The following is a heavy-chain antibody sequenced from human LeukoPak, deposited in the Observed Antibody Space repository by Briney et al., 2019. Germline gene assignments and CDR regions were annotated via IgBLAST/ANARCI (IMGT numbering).Heavy chain of an antibody. CDR3: ARGIDASAVVTAIYYYYYYMDV. CDR2: IYHSGST. CDR1: GYSISSGYY. Sequence: SETLSLTCAVSGYSISSGYYWGWIRQPPGKGLEWIGSIYHSGSTYYNPSLKSRVTISVDTSKNQFSLKLSSVTAADTAVYYCARGIDASAVVTAIYYYYYYMDVWGKGTTVTVSS. J-gene: IGHJ6*03. V-gene: IGHV4-38-2*01. D-gene: IGHD2-21*02.